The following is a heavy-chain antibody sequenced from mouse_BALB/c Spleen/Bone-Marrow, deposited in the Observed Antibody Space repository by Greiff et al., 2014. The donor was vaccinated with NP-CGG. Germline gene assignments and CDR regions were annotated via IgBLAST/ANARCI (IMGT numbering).Heavy chain of an antibody. CDR3: ARDRGVQGYAMDY. J-gene: IGHJ4*01. CDR1: GFTFSDYY. CDR2: ISDGSTYT. D-gene: IGHD2-14*01. V-gene: IGHV5-4*02. Sequence: EVQRVESGGGLVKPGGSLKLSCAASGFTFSDYYMYWVRQTPEKRLEWVATISDGSTYTYYPDSVEGRFTISRDNAKNNLYLQMSSLKSEDTALYYCARDRGVQGYAMDYWGQGTSVTVSS.